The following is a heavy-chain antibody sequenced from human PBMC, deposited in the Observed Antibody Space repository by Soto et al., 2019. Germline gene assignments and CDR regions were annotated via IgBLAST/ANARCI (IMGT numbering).Heavy chain of an antibody. D-gene: IGHD4-17*01. CDR3: ASWHLREHAYDI. V-gene: IGHV3-53*01. J-gene: IGHJ3*02. CDR1: GFTVSGKKY. CDR2: LYDVDGT. Sequence: DVQLVESGGGLIQPGGSLRLSCAASGFTVSGKKYLAWVRQAPGKGLEWVSALYDVDGTYYADSVKGRFTTSADSSKTIVYLQMNGLRPEDTAVYYCASWHLREHAYDIWGQGTAVTVSS.